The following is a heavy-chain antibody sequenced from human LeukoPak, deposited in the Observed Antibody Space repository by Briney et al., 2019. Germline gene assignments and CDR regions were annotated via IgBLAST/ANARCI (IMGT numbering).Heavy chain of an antibody. Sequence: SETLSLTCTVSGGSISSYYWSWIRQPPGKGLEWIGSIYHNGSTCNNPSLKSRVILSVDTSKNQFSLKLSSVTAADTAVYYCARHVGHDFWSGYRSVDPWGQGTLVTVSS. CDR3: ARHVGHDFWSGYRSVDP. D-gene: IGHD3-3*01. J-gene: IGHJ5*02. V-gene: IGHV4-59*05. CDR2: IYHNGST. CDR1: GGSISSYY.